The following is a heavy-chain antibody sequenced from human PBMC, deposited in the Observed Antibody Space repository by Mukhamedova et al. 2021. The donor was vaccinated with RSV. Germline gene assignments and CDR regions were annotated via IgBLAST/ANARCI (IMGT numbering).Heavy chain of an antibody. Sequence: VRLLPGKGLEWIGAISHSGCTTYNPPSKSRVTISLDQSKNQFSLKLNSVTAADTAVYYCTRTISGYGMDVWGQGTTVTVS. CDR3: TRTISGYGMDV. J-gene: IGHJ6*02. CDR2: ISHSGCT. V-gene: IGHV4-4*02. D-gene: IGHD2-15*01.